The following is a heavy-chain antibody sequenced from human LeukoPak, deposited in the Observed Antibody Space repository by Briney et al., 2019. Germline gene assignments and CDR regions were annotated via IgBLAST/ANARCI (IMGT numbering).Heavy chain of an antibody. CDR2: ISSSGTNI. Sequence: GGSLRLSCAASGFTFSDYYMSWIRQAPGKGLEWVSYISSSGTNIYYADSVKGRFTISRDNAKNSLYLQMNSLRAEDTAVYYCATDRDNSDWQKRFDSWGQGTLVTVSS. CDR1: GFTFSDYY. D-gene: IGHD2-21*02. CDR3: ATDRDNSDWQKRFDS. J-gene: IGHJ4*02. V-gene: IGHV3-11*04.